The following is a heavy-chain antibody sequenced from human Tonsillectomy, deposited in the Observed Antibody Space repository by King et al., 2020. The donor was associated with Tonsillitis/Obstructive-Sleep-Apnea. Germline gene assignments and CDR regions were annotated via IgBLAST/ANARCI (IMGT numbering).Heavy chain of an antibody. V-gene: IGHV5-10-1*01. J-gene: IGHJ6*03. CDR1: GYSFTSYW. CDR3: ARTGSQLWLQDYMDV. Sequence: DVQLVESGAEVKKPGESLRISCKGSGYSFTSYWITWVRQMPGKGLEWMGRIDPTDSYINYSPSFQGHVTISADKSISTAYLQWSSLNASDTAMYYCARTGSQLWLQDYMDVWGQGTTVTVSS. D-gene: IGHD5-18*01. CDR2: IDPTDSYI.